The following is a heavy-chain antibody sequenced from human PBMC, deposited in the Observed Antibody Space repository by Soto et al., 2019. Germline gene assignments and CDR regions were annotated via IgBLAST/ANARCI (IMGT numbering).Heavy chain of an antibody. D-gene: IGHD6-25*01. V-gene: IGHV3-30-3*01. J-gene: IGHJ4*02. CDR1: GFPFSAEA. CDR3: ARDYSSGLCLDS. CDR2: ISYDGNNK. Sequence: QVQLVESGGGVVQPGNSLRLSCAGSGFPFSAEAMHWVRQAPGKGLEWVAAISYDGNNKNHADYVKGRFTVSRDNSKTTLYLQIYRLRPEKTAVYYCARDYSSGLCLDSWGQGSLVTVSS.